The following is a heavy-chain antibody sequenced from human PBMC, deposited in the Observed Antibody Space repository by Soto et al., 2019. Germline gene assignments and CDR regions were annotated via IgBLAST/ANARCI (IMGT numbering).Heavy chain of an antibody. V-gene: IGHV3-30-3*01. CDR1: GFTFSSYA. J-gene: IGHJ3*02. Sequence: GRSLRLSCAASGFTFSSYAMHWVRQAPGKGLEWVAVISYDGSNKYYADSVKGRFTISRDNSKNTLYLQMNSLRAEDTAVYYCAREFEAMAPGAFDIWGQGTMVTVS. CDR2: ISYDGSNK. CDR3: AREFEAMAPGAFDI. D-gene: IGHD5-18*01.